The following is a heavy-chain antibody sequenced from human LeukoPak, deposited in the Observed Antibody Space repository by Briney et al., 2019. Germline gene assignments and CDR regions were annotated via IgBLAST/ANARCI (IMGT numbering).Heavy chain of an antibody. CDR1: GYTFTSYD. D-gene: IGHD3-22*01. V-gene: IGHV1-8*01. CDR3: ARVAYDSSGYYYYYGMDV. CDR2: MNPNSGNT. Sequence: ASVKVSCKASGYTFTSYDINWVRQATGQGLEWMGWMNPNSGNTGYAQKLQGRVTMTRNTSISTAYMELSSLRSEDTAVYYCARVAYDSSGYYYYYGMDVWGQGTTVTVSS. J-gene: IGHJ6*02.